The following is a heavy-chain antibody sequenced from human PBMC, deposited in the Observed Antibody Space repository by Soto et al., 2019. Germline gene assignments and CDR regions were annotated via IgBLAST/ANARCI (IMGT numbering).Heavy chain of an antibody. CDR2: IYYGGST. CDR1: GGSISSGDYY. J-gene: IGHJ4*02. CDR3: AREDLGVAGRYFDY. D-gene: IGHD6-19*01. V-gene: IGHV4-30-4*01. Sequence: SETLSLTCTASGGSISSGDYYCSWIRQPPGKGLGEVGYIYYGGSTYYNPSLTSRVTIAVDTAKNQFSLKLSSVSAADTAVYYCAREDLGVAGRYFDYSCQATLVTVSS.